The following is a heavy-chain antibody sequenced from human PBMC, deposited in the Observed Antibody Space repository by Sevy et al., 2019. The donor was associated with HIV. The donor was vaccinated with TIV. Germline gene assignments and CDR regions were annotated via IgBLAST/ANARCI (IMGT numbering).Heavy chain of an antibody. D-gene: IGHD6-19*01. Sequence: GGSLRLSCAASGFTFSSYGMHWVRQAPGKGLEWVAVISYDGSNKYYADSVKGRFTISRDNSKNTLYLQMNSLRAEDTAVYCCAKKAVVGTGRPLDYWGQGTLVTVSS. J-gene: IGHJ4*02. CDR1: GFTFSSYG. CDR2: ISYDGSNK. V-gene: IGHV3-30*18. CDR3: AKKAVVGTGRPLDY.